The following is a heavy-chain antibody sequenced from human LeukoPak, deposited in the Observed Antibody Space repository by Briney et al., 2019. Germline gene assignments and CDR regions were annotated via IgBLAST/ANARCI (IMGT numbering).Heavy chain of an antibody. Sequence: PGGSLRLSCAASGFTFSGSSIHWVRQASGKGLEWVCLIRTQANIYATAYAASVTGRFTISRDDSKDTSYLQMNSLKTEDTALYFCTTSYSGNSWYDWFGPWGQGTLVTVSS. CDR2: IRTQANIYAT. CDR1: GFTFSGSS. D-gene: IGHD6-13*01. CDR3: TTSYSGNSWYDWFGP. J-gene: IGHJ5*02. V-gene: IGHV3-73*01.